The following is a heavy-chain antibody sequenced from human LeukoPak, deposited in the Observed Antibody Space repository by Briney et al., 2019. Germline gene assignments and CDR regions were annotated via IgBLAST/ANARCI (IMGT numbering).Heavy chain of an antibody. V-gene: IGHV3-21*01. Sequence: GGSLRLSCAASGFTFSSYSMNWVRQAPGKGLEWVSSISSSSSYIYYADSVKGRFTISRDNAKNSLYLQMNSLRAEDTAVYYCARVKQQLPENFDLWGRGTLVTVSS. J-gene: IGHJ2*01. D-gene: IGHD6-13*01. CDR2: ISSSSSYI. CDR3: ARVKQQLPENFDL. CDR1: GFTFSSYS.